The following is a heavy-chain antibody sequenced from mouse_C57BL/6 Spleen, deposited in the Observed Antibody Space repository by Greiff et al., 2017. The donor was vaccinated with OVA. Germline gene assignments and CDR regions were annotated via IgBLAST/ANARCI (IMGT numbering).Heavy chain of an antibody. Sequence: QVQLKQSGPELVKPGASVKISCKASGYAFSSSWMNWVKQRPGKGLEWIGRIYPGDGDTNYNGKFKGKATLTADTSSSTAYMQLSSLTSEDSAVYFCARGGQVWFAYWGQGTLVTVSA. CDR3: ARGGQVWFAY. D-gene: IGHD3-3*01. V-gene: IGHV1-82*01. CDR2: IYPGDGDT. J-gene: IGHJ3*01. CDR1: GYAFSSSW.